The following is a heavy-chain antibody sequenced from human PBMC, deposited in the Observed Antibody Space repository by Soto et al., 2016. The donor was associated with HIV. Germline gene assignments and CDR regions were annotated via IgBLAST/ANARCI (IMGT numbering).Heavy chain of an antibody. V-gene: IGHV3-66*01. Sequence: EVQLVESGGGLVQPGGSLRLSCAASGFTVSSNYMSWVRQAPGKGLEWVSVIYSGGSTYYADSVKGRFTISRDNSKNTLYLQMNSLRAEDTAVYYCARDYYDSSGPRGGYWYFDLWGRGTLVTVSS. D-gene: IGHD3-22*01. J-gene: IGHJ2*01. CDR3: ARDYYDSSGPRGGYWYFDL. CDR1: GFTVSSNY. CDR2: IYSGGST.